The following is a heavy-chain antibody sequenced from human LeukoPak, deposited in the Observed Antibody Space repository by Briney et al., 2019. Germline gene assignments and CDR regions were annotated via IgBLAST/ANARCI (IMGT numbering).Heavy chain of an antibody. D-gene: IGHD2-2*01. V-gene: IGHV3-13*04. J-gene: IGHJ2*01. CDR2: IGTAGDT. CDR1: GFTFSTSD. Sequence: GGSLRLSCAASGFTFSTSDMHRVRQATGKGLEWVSAIGTAGDTYYAGSVKGRFTISRENAKISLYLQMNSLRAGDTAVYYCARTSYQTRGAQYFDLWGRGTLVTVSS. CDR3: ARTSYQTRGAQYFDL.